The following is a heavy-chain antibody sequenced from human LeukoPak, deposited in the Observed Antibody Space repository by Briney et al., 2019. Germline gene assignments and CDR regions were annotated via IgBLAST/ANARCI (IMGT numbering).Heavy chain of an antibody. CDR2: INLDGTEK. V-gene: IGHV3-7*01. D-gene: IGHD3/OR15-3a*01. CDR3: ASGRHDFLH. J-gene: IGHJ4*02. CDR1: GFFFSTYW. Sequence: GGSLRLSCAASGFFFSTYWMTWVRQAPGKGLEWVANINLDGTEKHYVDSSLKGRFTISRDNTKNSLYLQINSLRVEDTAVYYCASGRHDFLHWGQGTLVTVSS.